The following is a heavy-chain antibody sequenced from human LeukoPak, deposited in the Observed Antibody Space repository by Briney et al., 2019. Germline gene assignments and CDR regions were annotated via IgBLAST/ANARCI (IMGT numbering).Heavy chain of an antibody. V-gene: IGHV5-51*01. J-gene: IGHJ4*02. D-gene: IGHD3-10*01. CDR1: GYSFTSYW. CDR2: IYPGDSDA. Sequence: GESLKISCKGSGYSFTSYWIGWVRQMPGKGLEWMGIIYPGDSDATCNPSFQGQVTISADKSISTAYLQWSSLKASDTAMYYCARLLGDHGSGAVDYWGQGTLVTVSS. CDR3: ARLLGDHGSGAVDY.